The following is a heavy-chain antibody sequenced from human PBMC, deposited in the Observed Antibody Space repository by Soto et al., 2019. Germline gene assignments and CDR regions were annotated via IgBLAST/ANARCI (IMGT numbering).Heavy chain of an antibody. D-gene: IGHD3-3*01. J-gene: IGHJ6*02. Sequence: LRLSCAASGFTFSNAWMSWVRQAPGKGLEWVGRIKSKTDGGTTDYAAPVKGRFTISRDDSKNTLYLQMNSLKTEDTAVYYCTTAPYYDFWSGYYNWAFYYYGMDVWGQGTTVTVSS. CDR2: IKSKTDGGTT. CDR3: TTAPYYDFWSGYYNWAFYYYGMDV. CDR1: GFTFSNAW. V-gene: IGHV3-15*01.